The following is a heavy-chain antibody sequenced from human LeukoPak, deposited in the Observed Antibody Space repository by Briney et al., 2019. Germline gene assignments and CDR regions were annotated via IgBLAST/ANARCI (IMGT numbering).Heavy chain of an antibody. Sequence: SETLSLTCTVSGGSISTYYWSWIRQPPGKGLEWIGYINYSGSTKYNPSLKSRVTISVDKSKNQFSLKVNSVTAADTAVYYCARSPGSRYAYDDYWGQGTLVTVSS. D-gene: IGHD6-13*01. CDR3: ARSPGSRYAYDDY. CDR2: INYSGST. J-gene: IGHJ4*02. V-gene: IGHV4-59*01. CDR1: GGSISTYY.